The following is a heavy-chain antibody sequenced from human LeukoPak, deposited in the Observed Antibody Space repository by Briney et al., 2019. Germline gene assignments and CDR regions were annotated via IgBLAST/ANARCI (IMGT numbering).Heavy chain of an antibody. V-gene: IGHV4-59*01. CDR2: IFYNGST. J-gene: IGHJ4*02. CDR3: ARRPNWGPVFDY. Sequence: PSETLSLTCTVSGGSISSYYWGWIRQPPRKGLEWIGYIFYNGSTNYNPSPKSRVTISIDTSKNQFSLNLSSVTAADTAVYYCARRPNWGPVFDYWGQGTLVTVSS. CDR1: GGSISSYY. D-gene: IGHD7-27*01.